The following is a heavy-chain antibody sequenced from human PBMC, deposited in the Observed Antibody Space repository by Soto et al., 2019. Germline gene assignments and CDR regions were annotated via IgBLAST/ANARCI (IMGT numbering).Heavy chain of an antibody. CDR1: GYTFSNHG. J-gene: IGHJ4*02. Sequence: ASVKVSCKASGYTFSNHGISWVRQAPGQGLEWMGWMNPNSGNTGYAQKFQGRVTMTRNTSISTAYMELSSLRSEDTAVYYCARGVYNWNPGNWGQGTLVTVSS. V-gene: IGHV1-8*02. D-gene: IGHD1-20*01. CDR2: MNPNSGNT. CDR3: ARGVYNWNPGN.